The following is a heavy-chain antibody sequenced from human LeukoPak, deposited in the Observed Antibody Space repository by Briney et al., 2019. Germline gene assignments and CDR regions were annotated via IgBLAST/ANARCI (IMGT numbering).Heavy chain of an antibody. D-gene: IGHD5-12*01. Sequence: PSETLSLTCTVSGGSISSSSYYWGWIRQPPGKGLEWIGYIYYSGSTNYNPSLESRVTISVDTSKNQFSLKLSSVTAADTAVYHCAREDLVATNTFDYWGQGTLVTVSS. CDR3: AREDLVATNTFDY. V-gene: IGHV4-61*05. CDR1: GGSISSSSYY. J-gene: IGHJ4*02. CDR2: IYYSGST.